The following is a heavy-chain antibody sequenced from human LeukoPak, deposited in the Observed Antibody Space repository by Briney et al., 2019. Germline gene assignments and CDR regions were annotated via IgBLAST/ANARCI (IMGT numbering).Heavy chain of an antibody. J-gene: IGHJ5*02. V-gene: IGHV4-59*08. CDR2: IYYSGST. CDR3: ARLYYYGSGKFDL. D-gene: IGHD3-10*01. Sequence: SETLSLTCTLSGGSISSYYWSCIREPPGKRREWIGYIYYSGSTNYNPSLKSRVTISVDTSKNQFSLKLSYVTAADTAVYFCARLYYYGSGKFDLWGQGTLVTVSS. CDR1: GGSISSYY.